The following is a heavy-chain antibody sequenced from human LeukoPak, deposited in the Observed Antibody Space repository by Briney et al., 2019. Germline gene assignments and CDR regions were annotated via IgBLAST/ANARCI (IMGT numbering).Heavy chain of an antibody. Sequence: SETLSLTCDVSGASISGSGYYWGWIRQPPGKGLEWIGNIYYSGSTYYNASLQSRVTISIDTSKNQFSLRLNSVTAADTAMYYCAKSGGYGLIDYWGQGTLVTVSS. CDR2: IYYSGST. J-gene: IGHJ4*02. CDR3: AKSGGYGLIDY. V-gene: IGHV4-39*01. D-gene: IGHD1-26*01. CDR1: GASISGSGYY.